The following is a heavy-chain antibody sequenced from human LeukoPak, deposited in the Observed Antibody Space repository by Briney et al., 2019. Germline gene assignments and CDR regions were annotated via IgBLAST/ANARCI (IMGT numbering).Heavy chain of an antibody. CDR1: GGSLSGYY. D-gene: IGHD3-22*01. CDR2: INHSGST. CDR3: ARRRNYYDSSGYGFDY. Sequence: PSETLSLTCAVYGGSLSGYYWSWIRQPPGKGLEWIGEINHSGSTNYNPSLKSRVTISVDTSKNQFSLKLSSVTAADTAVYYCARRRNYYDSSGYGFDYWGQGTLVTVSS. J-gene: IGHJ4*02. V-gene: IGHV4-34*01.